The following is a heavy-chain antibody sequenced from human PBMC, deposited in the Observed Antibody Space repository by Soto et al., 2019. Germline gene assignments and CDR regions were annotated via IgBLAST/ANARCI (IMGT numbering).Heavy chain of an antibody. V-gene: IGHV1-3*01. CDR3: ARDNTLMAYYGMDV. D-gene: IGHD5-18*01. CDR1: GYTFTSYA. CDR2: INAGNGNT. J-gene: IGHJ6*02. Sequence: ASVKVSCKASGYTFTSYAMHWVRQAPGQRLEWMGWINAGNGNTKYSQKFQGRVTITRDTSTSTAYMELRSLRSDDTAVYYCARDNTLMAYYGMDVWGQGTTVTVSS.